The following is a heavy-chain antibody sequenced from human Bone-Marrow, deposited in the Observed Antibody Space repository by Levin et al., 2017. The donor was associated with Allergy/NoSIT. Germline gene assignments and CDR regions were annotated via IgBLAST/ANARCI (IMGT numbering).Heavy chain of an antibody. V-gene: IGHV3-7*01. CDR1: GFTFSDYW. CDR3: ARGQVWFPY. Sequence: PGGSLRLSCVVSGFTFSDYWMTWVRQTPGKGLEWVANIKEDGSEKNYVDSVKSRFTISRDNAKNSLLLHLNTLRVDDTAVYYCARGQVWFPYWGQGVLVTVSS. D-gene: IGHD2-21*01. J-gene: IGHJ4*02. CDR2: IKEDGSEK.